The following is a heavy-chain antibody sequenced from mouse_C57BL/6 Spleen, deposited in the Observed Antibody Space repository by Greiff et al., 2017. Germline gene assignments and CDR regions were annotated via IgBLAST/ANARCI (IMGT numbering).Heavy chain of an antibody. Sequence: QVQLQQPGTELVKPGASVKLSCKASGYTFTSYWMHWVKQRPGQGLEWIGNINPSNGGTNYNEKFKSKAKLTVDKSSSTAYMQLNSLTSEDSAVYYCARYYGSRRPFDYWGQGTTLTVSS. CDR3: ARYYGSRRPFDY. CDR2: INPSNGGT. J-gene: IGHJ2*01. CDR1: GYTFTSYW. V-gene: IGHV1-53*01. D-gene: IGHD1-1*01.